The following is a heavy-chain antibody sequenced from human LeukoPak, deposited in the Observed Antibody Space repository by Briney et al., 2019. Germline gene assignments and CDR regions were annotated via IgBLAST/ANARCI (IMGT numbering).Heavy chain of an antibody. CDR1: GFTFGDHA. CDR2: IRSKTYGGTT. D-gene: IGHD5-18*01. Sequence: PGRSLRLSCTVSGFTFGDHAMSWVRQAPGKGLEWVGFIRSKTYGGTTEYAASVKGRFIISRDESTSIAYLQMNSLKTEDTAVYYCTRGPIQLWLYHGMDVWGQGTTVTVSS. V-gene: IGHV3-49*04. CDR3: TRGPIQLWLYHGMDV. J-gene: IGHJ6*02.